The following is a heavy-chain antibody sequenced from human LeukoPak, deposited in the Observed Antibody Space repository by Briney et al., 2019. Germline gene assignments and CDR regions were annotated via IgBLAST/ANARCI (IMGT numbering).Heavy chain of an antibody. CDR3: TRDPGRYFDWLVVDY. CDR2: IYYSGTT. J-gene: IGHJ4*02. CDR1: GGSISSRYY. Sequence: SETLSLTCTVSGGSISSRYYWGWIRQPPGEGLEWIGSIYYSGTTYYNPSLKSRVTISIDTSKNQFSLKLSSVTAADTAVYYCTRDPGRYFDWLVVDYWGQGTLVTVSS. V-gene: IGHV4-39*07. D-gene: IGHD3-9*01.